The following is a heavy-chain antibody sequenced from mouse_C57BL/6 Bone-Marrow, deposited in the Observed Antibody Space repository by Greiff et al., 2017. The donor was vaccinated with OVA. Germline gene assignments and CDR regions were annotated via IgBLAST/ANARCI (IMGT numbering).Heavy chain of an antibody. CDR2: IYPRSGNT. Sequence: VKLMESGAELARPGASVKLSCKASGYTFTSYGISWVKQRTGQGLEWIGEIYPRSGNTYYNEKFKGKATLTADKSSSTAYMELRSLTSEDSAVYFCARQLRLGYYFDYWGQGTTLTVSS. V-gene: IGHV1-81*01. D-gene: IGHD3-2*02. CDR3: ARQLRLGYYFDY. CDR1: GYTFTSYG. J-gene: IGHJ2*01.